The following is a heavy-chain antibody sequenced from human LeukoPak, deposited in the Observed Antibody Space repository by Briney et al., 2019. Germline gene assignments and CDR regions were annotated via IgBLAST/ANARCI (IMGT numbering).Heavy chain of an antibody. Sequence: GGSLRLSCAASGFTFSSYAMSWVRQAPGKGLEWVSAISGSGGSTYYADSVKGRFTISRDNSKNTLYLQMNSLRAEDTAVYYCVREGRGVYYYGSGSYYLGPPPYFDYWGQGTLVTVSS. V-gene: IGHV3-23*01. D-gene: IGHD3-10*01. CDR3: VREGRGVYYYGSGSYYLGPPPYFDY. J-gene: IGHJ4*02. CDR2: ISGSGGST. CDR1: GFTFSSYA.